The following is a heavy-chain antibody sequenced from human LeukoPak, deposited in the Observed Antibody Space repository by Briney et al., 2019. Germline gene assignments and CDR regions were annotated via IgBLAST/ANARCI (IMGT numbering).Heavy chain of an antibody. CDR2: INYSGIT. J-gene: IGHJ2*01. Sequence: EINYSGITNYNPSLRSRVTISAATSKNQFSLNLSSVTAADTAVYYCARRREASFTYWYFDLWGRGTQVTVSS. D-gene: IGHD1-26*01. V-gene: IGHV4-34*01. CDR3: ARRREASFTYWYFDL.